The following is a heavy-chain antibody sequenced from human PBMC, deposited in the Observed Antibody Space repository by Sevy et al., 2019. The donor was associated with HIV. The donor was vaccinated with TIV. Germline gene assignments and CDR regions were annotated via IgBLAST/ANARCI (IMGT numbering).Heavy chain of an antibody. CDR3: ARPSPRIAAAASAFYDN. D-gene: IGHD6-13*01. J-gene: IGHJ4*02. CDR1: GYSFSSYA. Sequence: GGSLRLSCVVSGYSFSSYAISWVRQAPAKGLEWVSTINGRGGSTYYADSVKGRFTISSDNPKNTLFLQMINLRVDDTAIYYCARPSPRIAAAASAFYDNWGQGTLVTVSS. CDR2: INGRGGST. V-gene: IGHV3-23*01.